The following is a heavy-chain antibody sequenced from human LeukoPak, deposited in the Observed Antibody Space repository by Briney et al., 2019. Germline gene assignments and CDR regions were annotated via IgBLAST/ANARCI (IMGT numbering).Heavy chain of an antibody. J-gene: IGHJ5*02. V-gene: IGHV4-59*01. D-gene: IGHD6-19*01. CDR2: IYYSGST. CDR1: GGSISSYY. Sequence: SETLSLTCTVSGGSISSYYWSWIRQPPGKGLEWIGYIYYSGSTNYNPSLKNRVTISVDTSKNQFSLKLSSVTAADTAVYYCARDDSSGWFDPWGQGTLVTVSS. CDR3: ARDDSSGWFDP.